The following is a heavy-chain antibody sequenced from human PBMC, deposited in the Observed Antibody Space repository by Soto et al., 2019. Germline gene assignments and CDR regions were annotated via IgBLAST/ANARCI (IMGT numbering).Heavy chain of an antibody. CDR2: IIPISGTA. D-gene: IGHD3-9*01. J-gene: IGHJ4*02. CDR3: AGGPIILTGYKGGYFDY. V-gene: IGHV1-69*01. CDR1: GGTFSSYA. Sequence: QVQLVQSGAEVKKPGSSVKVSCKASGGTFSSYAISWVRQAPGQGLEWMGGIIPISGTANYAQKFQGRVTITADESTSTASMELSSLRSEDTAVYYCAGGPIILTGYKGGYFDYWGQGTLVTASS.